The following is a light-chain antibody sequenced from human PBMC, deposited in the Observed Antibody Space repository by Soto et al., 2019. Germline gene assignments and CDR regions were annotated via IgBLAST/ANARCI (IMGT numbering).Light chain of an antibody. V-gene: IGKV3-20*01. CDR3: QQYSSSPIT. Sequence: EIVLTQSPGTLSLSPGERATLSCRASQSFSSTSLAWYQQKPGQAPRLLIYGASSRATGIPDRFSGGGSGTDFSLTISRLDPEDFAVYYCQQYSSSPITFGQGTRLEIK. J-gene: IGKJ5*01. CDR2: GAS. CDR1: QSFSSTS.